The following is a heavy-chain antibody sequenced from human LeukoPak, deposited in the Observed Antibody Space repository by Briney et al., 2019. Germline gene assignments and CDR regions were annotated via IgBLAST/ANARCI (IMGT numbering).Heavy chain of an antibody. D-gene: IGHD3-22*01. J-gene: IGHJ3*02. V-gene: IGHV3-73*01. CDR2: IRSTANGYAT. Sequence: GGSLRLSCAASGFTFSGSALHWVREASGIGLEWVGRIRSTANGYATAYAASVKGRFTISRDDSKNTAYLQMNSLKTEDTAVYYCTSCYDSSGCAFDIWGQGTMVTVSS. CDR3: TSCYDSSGCAFDI. CDR1: GFTFSGSA.